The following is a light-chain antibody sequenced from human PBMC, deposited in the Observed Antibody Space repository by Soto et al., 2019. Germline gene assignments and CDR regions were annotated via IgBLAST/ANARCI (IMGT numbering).Light chain of an antibody. CDR1: QSISSY. CDR3: QQSYSTPWT. J-gene: IGKJ1*01. Sequence: DIQMTQSPSSLSASVGDRVTITCRASQSISSYLNWYQQKPGKAPKLLIYAASSLESGVPSRFSGSGSGTDVTLTISSLQHEDFATYYCQQSYSTPWTFGPGTKVEIK. CDR2: AAS. V-gene: IGKV1-39*01.